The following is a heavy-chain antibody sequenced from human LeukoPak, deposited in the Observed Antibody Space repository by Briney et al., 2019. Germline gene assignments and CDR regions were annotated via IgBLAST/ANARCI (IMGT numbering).Heavy chain of an antibody. CDR3: ARANMVRGVGSFFDRNWFDP. CDR1: GYTLTELS. J-gene: IGHJ5*02. Sequence: ASVKASCKVSGYTLTELSMHWVRRAPGKGLEWMGGFDPEDGETIYAQKFQGRVTMTEDTSTDTAYMELSSLRSEDTAVYYCARANMVRGVGSFFDRNWFDPWGQGTLVTVSS. CDR2: FDPEDGET. V-gene: IGHV1-24*01. D-gene: IGHD3-10*01.